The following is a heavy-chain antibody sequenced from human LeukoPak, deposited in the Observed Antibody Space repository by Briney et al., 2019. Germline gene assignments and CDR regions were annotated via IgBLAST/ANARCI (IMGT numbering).Heavy chain of an antibody. CDR3: ARAREFSSSSGRAYYFDY. V-gene: IGHV4-59*01. J-gene: IGHJ4*02. Sequence: SETLSLTCTVSVGSISSYFWIWIRHPPGKGLEWIGYIYYIGNTNSNPSLKSRATISLDTSMNQFSLKLSSVTAADTAVYYCARAREFSSSSGRAYYFDYWGQGTLVTVSS. CDR2: IYYIGNT. D-gene: IGHD6-6*01. CDR1: VGSISSYF.